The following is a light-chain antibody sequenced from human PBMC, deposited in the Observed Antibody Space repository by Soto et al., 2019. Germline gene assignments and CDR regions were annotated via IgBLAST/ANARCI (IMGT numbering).Light chain of an antibody. Sequence: EIVMTQSPATLSVSPGERATLSCRASQSVSSNLAWYQQKPGQAPRLLIYGASTRATGIPARFSGSGSGTEFTLTISSRQSEDFAVYYCHQYNKWPPVTFGQGTKVELK. CDR1: QSVSSN. CDR3: HQYNKWPPVT. J-gene: IGKJ1*01. CDR2: GAS. V-gene: IGKV3-15*01.